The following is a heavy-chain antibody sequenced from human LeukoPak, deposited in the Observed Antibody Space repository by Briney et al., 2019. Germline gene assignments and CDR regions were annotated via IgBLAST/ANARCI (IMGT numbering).Heavy chain of an antibody. J-gene: IGHJ4*02. CDR1: RFTFSNYA. CDR2: IYDSGGST. D-gene: IGHD3-3*01. V-gene: IGHV3-23*01. Sequence: GGSLRLSCEASRFTFSNYAMSWVRQAPGKGLEWVSSIYDSGGSTYSADSVKGRFTISRDNSKNTLFLQMNSLRADDTAVYFCAKQAGWGAYFSFLPFDFWGRGTLVTVSS. CDR3: AKQAGWGAYFSFLPFDF.